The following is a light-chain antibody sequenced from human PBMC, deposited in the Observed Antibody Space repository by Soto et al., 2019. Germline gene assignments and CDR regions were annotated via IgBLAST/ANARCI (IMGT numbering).Light chain of an antibody. J-gene: IGKJ1*01. CDR3: QQYNDWPRT. Sequence: ELVMTHSPAILSVSPCERATLSFRASQSVGINVAWYQQKPGQAPRLLIYGASTRATGSPDRFSASGSATEFTLTISSLQSEDFAVYYCQQYNDWPRTFGQGTKVDIK. V-gene: IGKV3-15*01. CDR2: GAS. CDR1: QSVGIN.